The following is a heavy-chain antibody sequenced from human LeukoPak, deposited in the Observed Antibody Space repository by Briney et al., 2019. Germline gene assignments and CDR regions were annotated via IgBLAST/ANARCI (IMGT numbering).Heavy chain of an antibody. CDR1: GFIFSSYG. D-gene: IGHD1-7*01. Sequence: GGSLRLSCAAPGFIFSSYGMHWVRQAPGKGLEWAAVISYDGTDKDYADSVKGRFTISRDNSNNTLYLQMNSLRAEDTAVYYCAKDRNFEGGTTAGYFHLWGQGTLVTVSS. J-gene: IGHJ1*01. CDR2: ISYDGTDK. V-gene: IGHV3-30*18. CDR3: AKDRNFEGGTTAGYFHL.